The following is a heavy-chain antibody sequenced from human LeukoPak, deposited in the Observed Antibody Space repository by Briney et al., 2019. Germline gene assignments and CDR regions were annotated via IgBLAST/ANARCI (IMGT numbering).Heavy chain of an antibody. CDR1: GDSINGYY. CDR3: ARGILTGPIYAFDI. V-gene: IGHV4-59*08. D-gene: IGHD3-9*01. CDR2: ISYSGTT. Sequence: SVTLSLTCTVSGDSINGYYWSWIRQPPGKGLEWIAYISYSGTTNYNPSLKSRVTISVDTSKNQFSLKLTSVTAADTAVYYCARGILTGPIYAFDIWGQGTMVTVSS. J-gene: IGHJ3*02.